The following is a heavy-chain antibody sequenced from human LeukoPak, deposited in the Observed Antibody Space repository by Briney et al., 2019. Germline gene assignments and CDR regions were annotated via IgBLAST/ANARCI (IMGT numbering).Heavy chain of an antibody. CDR2: IKQDGSEK. V-gene: IGHV3-7*01. CDR3: ARARSGYYNPEN. J-gene: IGHJ4*02. Sequence: PGGSLRLSCAAYGFTFSSYSMNWVRQAPGKGLEWVANIKQDGSEKYYVDSVKGRFTISRDNAKNSLYLQMNSLRAEDTAVYYCARARSGYYNPENWGRGTLVTVSS. D-gene: IGHD3-9*01. CDR1: GFTFSSYS.